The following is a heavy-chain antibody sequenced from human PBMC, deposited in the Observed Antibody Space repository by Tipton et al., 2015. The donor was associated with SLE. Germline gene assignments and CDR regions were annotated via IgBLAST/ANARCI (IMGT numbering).Heavy chain of an antibody. J-gene: IGHJ4*02. CDR1: GDSVSSDKW. CDR2: IHHSGST. V-gene: IGHV4-4*02. D-gene: IGHD6-19*01. CDR3: ARGRIAVAGNHFDY. Sequence: GLVKPSGTLSLTCDVSGDSVSSDKWWSWVRQSPGKGLEWIGEIHHSGSTNSNPSLKSRVTISVDKSKNQFSLRLSSVTVADTAVYYCARGRIAVAGNHFDYWGQGTLVTVSS.